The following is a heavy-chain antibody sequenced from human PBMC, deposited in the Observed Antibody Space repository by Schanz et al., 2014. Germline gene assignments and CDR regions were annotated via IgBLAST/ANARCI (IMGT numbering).Heavy chain of an antibody. J-gene: IGHJ6*01. Sequence: QVQLVQSGPEVKKPGSSVKVSCQAFGDTFSKYNIMWVRQVPGQGLEWLGRIMPLRGIGNNAWKFQDRLTITADKSMNITYMELSSLGTEDTAVYYCTRLRRADPNGFDVWGRGTTGTVS. CDR2: IMPLRGIG. CDR3: TRLRRADPNGFDV. D-gene: IGHD6-19*01. V-gene: IGHV1-69*02. CDR1: GDTFSKYN.